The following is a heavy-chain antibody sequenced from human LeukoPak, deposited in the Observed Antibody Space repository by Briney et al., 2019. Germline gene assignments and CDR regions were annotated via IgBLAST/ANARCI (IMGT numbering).Heavy chain of an antibody. V-gene: IGHV3-23*01. CDR2: ISGSGGST. Sequence: GGSLRLSCAASGFTFSSYAMSWVRQAPGKGLEWVSAISGSGGSTYYADSVKGRFTISRDNSKNTLYLQMNSLSAEDTAVYYCARVVVVVAATPTYYYMDVWGKGNTVTVSS. CDR1: GFTFSSYA. CDR3: ARVVVVVAATPTYYYMDV. J-gene: IGHJ6*03. D-gene: IGHD2-15*01.